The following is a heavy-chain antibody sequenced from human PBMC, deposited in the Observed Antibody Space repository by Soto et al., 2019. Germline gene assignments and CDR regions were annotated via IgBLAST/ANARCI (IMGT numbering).Heavy chain of an antibody. V-gene: IGHV1-69*05. CDR2: IMPIFPTP. CDR3: ARDKDRLQLGGNYYYILDV. CDR1: GGTFSTSA. Sequence: QVQLEQSGAEVKKPGSSVKVSCKASGGTFSTSAISWVRQAPGQGLEWMGGIMPIFPTPDYAQKFQGRVTXTXDEXTRTAYMELSGLKSDDTAVYYCARDKDRLQLGGNYYYILDVWGQGTTVTVSS. D-gene: IGHD5-12*01. J-gene: IGHJ6*02.